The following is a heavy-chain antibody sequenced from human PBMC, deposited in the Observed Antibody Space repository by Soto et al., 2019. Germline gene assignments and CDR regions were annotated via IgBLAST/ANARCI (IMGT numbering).Heavy chain of an antibody. D-gene: IGHD3-9*01. CDR1: GGSIINGDYY. V-gene: IGHV4-30-4*01. CDR2: IYYSGNT. J-gene: IGHJ4*02. Sequence: PSETLSLTCTVSGGSIINGDYYWSWIRQPPGKGLEWIGYIYYSGNTYYNPSLKSRVMISVDTSKNQFSLNLSSVTAADTAVYYCASGYYFILTGRDTKYLFDYWGQGSLVTGSS. CDR3: ASGYYFILTGRDTKYLFDY.